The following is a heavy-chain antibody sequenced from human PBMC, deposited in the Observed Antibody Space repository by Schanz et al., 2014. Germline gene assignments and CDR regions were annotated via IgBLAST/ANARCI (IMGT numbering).Heavy chain of an antibody. D-gene: IGHD3-10*01. V-gene: IGHV1-18*01. CDR2: INAHTGNT. CDR1: GYIFGSHG. CDR3: ARVRIAAYHYNSPGAFDT. Sequence: QLMQSGSEVRKPGASVKVSCKASGYIFGSHGMTWVRQAPGQGPELMGWINAHTGNTQYAQKFEDRVNITRDTARTTVQLELTRLRTDDTAIYNCARVRIAAYHYNSPGAFDTWGQGTRVNVSS. J-gene: IGHJ3*02.